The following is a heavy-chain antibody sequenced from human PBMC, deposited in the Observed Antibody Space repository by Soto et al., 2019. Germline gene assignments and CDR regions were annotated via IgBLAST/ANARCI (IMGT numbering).Heavy chain of an antibody. V-gene: IGHV4-61*01. D-gene: IGHD3-22*01. Sequence: ASETLSLTCTVSGASVGSGSFYWSWIRQPPGKGLEWIGYVFFSGSTNYNPSLKSRVTISIDTSKNQFSLKLISVTAADTAVYYYARVSTYYFDSSGSYTSDYWGQGTLVTVSS. CDR3: ARVSTYYFDSSGSYTSDY. J-gene: IGHJ4*02. CDR2: VFFSGST. CDR1: GASVGSGSFY.